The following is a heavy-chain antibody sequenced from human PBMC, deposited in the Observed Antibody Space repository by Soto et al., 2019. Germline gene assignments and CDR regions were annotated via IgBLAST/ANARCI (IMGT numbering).Heavy chain of an antibody. D-gene: IGHD4-17*01. V-gene: IGHV1-69*13. CDR2: IIPIFGTA. Sequence: SVKVSCKASGGTFSSYAISWVRQAPGQGLEWMGGIIPIFGTANYAQKFQGRVTITADESTSTAYMELSSLRSEDTAVYYCARTYGDYAATLDYWGQGTLVTVSS. J-gene: IGHJ4*02. CDR3: ARTYGDYAATLDY. CDR1: GGTFSSYA.